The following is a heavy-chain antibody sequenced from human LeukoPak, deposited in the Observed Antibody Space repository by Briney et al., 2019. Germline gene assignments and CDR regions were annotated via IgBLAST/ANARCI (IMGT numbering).Heavy chain of an antibody. V-gene: IGHV3-21*01. J-gene: IGHJ2*01. Sequence: PGGSLRLSCAASGSTFSSYSMNWVRQAPRKGLEWVSSISSDNDYKNYADSVKGRFTIFRDNANKSLYLQMNSLRAEDTAVYYCARGTTVVTPRYFDLWGRGTLVTVSS. D-gene: IGHD4-23*01. CDR3: ARGTTVVTPRYFDL. CDR1: GSTFSSYS. CDR2: ISSDNDYK.